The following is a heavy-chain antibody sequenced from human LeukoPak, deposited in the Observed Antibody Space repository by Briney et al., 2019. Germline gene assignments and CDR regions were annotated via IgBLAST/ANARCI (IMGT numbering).Heavy chain of an antibody. V-gene: IGHV4-38-2*02. J-gene: IGHJ3*02. CDR1: GYSISSGYF. CDR3: ARFTRSDAFDI. CDR2: IYHSGST. Sequence: SETLSLTCTVSGYSISSGYFWGWIRQPPGKGLECIGTIYHSGSTYYNPSLKSRVTISVDTSKNQFSLKLSSVTAADTAVYYCARFTRSDAFDIWGQGTMVTVSS.